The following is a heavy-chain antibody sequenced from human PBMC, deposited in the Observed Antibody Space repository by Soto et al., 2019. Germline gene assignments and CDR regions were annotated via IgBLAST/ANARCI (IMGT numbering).Heavy chain of an antibody. D-gene: IGHD2-21*01. Sequence: QVQLVQSGAEVKKPGASVKVSCKASGYSFTRHDINWVRQAPGQGLEWMGWINPSSGNTGYPQRFWGRITMTTATATSTAYLELSGLKSEATAIYYCTRESILFSAVIVFYGMDVWGQGNTVTGPS. CDR2: INPSSGNT. V-gene: IGHV1-8*01. CDR3: TRESILFSAVIVFYGMDV. J-gene: IGHJ6*02. CDR1: GYSFTRHD.